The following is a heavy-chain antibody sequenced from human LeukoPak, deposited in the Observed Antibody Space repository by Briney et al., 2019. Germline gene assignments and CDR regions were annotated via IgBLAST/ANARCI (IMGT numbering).Heavy chain of an antibody. D-gene: IGHD2/OR15-2a*01. CDR3: ARDDCNNKNCCLAGRIYYYYGMDV. J-gene: IGHJ6*02. V-gene: IGHV3-7*01. Sequence: PGGSLRLSCALSGFTFTTYWMTWVRQAPGKGLEWVANINEDGSEKHYVDSVKGRFAISRDNAKNSLCLQMNDLRAEDTAVYYCARDDCNNKNCCLAGRIYYYYGMDVWGQGTTVTVSS. CDR2: INEDGSEK. CDR1: GFTFTTYW.